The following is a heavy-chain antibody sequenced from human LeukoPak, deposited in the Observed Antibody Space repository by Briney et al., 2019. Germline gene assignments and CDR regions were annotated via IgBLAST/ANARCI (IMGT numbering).Heavy chain of an antibody. CDR2: MNPDSGNT. CDR1: GHTFTSYD. V-gene: IGHV1-8*01. J-gene: IGHJ5*02. Sequence: ASVKVSCKASGHTFTSYDINWVRQATGQGLEWMGWMNPDSGNTGYAQKFQGRVTMTRNTSISAAYMELSSLRSEDTAVYYCARGNRRVFDPWGQGTLVTVFS. D-gene: IGHD1-14*01. CDR3: ARGNRRVFDP.